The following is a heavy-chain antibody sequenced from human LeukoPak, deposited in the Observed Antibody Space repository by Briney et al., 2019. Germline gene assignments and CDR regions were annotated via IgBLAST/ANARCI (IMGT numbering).Heavy chain of an antibody. V-gene: IGHV3-66*01. D-gene: IGHD1-14*01. CDR1: GFTVSSNY. J-gene: IGHJ3*02. CDR2: IYSGGST. CDR3: ARETACAAFDI. Sequence: GGSLRLSCAASGFTVSSNYMSWVRQAPGKGLEWVSVIYSGGSTYYADSVKGRFTISRDNSKNTLYLQMNSLRAEDTAVYYCARETACAAFDIWGQGTMDTVSS.